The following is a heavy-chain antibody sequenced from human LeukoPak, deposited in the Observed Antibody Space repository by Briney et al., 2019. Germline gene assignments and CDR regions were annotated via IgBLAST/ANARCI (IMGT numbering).Heavy chain of an antibody. Sequence: GGSLRLSCAASGFTFSSYGMHWFRQAPGKGLEWVAFTRYDGSIKYYVDSVKGRFTVSRDNPKNTLYLQMNSLRAEDTAVYYCAKDQPQYCSGGSCYPGGFDYWGQGTPVTVSS. D-gene: IGHD2-15*01. CDR3: AKDQPQYCSGGSCYPGGFDY. CDR1: GFTFSSYG. CDR2: TRYDGSIK. J-gene: IGHJ4*02. V-gene: IGHV3-30*02.